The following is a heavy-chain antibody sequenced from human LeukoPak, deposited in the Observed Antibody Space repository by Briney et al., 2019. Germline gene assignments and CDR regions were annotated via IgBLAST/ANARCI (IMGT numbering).Heavy chain of an antibody. CDR2: ISYDGSNK. CDR1: GFTFSSYG. Sequence: PGRSLRLSCAASGFTFSSYGMHWVRQAPGKGLEWVAVISYDGSNKYYADSVKGRFTISRDNSKNTLYLQMNSPRAEDTAVYYCAKTPTDWGQGTLVTVSS. V-gene: IGHV3-30*18. CDR3: AKTPTD. J-gene: IGHJ4*02.